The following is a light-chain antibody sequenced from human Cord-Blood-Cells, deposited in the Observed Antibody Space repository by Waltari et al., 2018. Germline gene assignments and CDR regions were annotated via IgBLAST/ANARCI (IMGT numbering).Light chain of an antibody. V-gene: IGKV1-5*01. CDR1: QSISSW. CDR2: DAA. Sequence: DIQMTQSPSTLSASVGDRVTITCRASQSISSWLAWYQQKPGKAPKLLIYDAARLESGVPSRCSGSGSGTEFTLTISSLQPDDFATYYCQQYNSYSPRTFGQGTKGEIK. CDR3: QQYNSYSPRT. J-gene: IGKJ1*01.